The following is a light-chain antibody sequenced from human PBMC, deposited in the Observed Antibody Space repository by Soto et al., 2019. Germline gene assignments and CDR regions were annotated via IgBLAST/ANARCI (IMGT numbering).Light chain of an antibody. Sequence: DVVMTQSPLSLPVTLGQPASISCRSSQSLLYRDGNTYLNWFQQRPGQSPRRLIYKVSNRDSGVPDRFSGSGSDTDFTLKISRVEAEDVGIYYCMQGVYWPPGRAFGQGTKVEIK. CDR3: MQGVYWPPGRA. CDR2: KVS. J-gene: IGKJ1*01. CDR1: QSLLYRDGNTY. V-gene: IGKV2-30*01.